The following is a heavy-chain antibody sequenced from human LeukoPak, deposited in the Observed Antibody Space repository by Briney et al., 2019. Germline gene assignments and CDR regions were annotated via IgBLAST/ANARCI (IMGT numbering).Heavy chain of an antibody. CDR2: IWYDGSNK. CDR1: GFTFSSYG. D-gene: IGHD6-13*01. CDR3: ARDPAPFDSSPSYMDV. Sequence: GGSLRLSCAASGFTFSSYGMHWVRQAPGKGLEWVAVIWYDGSNKYYADSVKGRFTISRDNSKNTLYLQMNSLRAEDTAVYYCARDPAPFDSSPSYMDVWGKGTTVTVSS. J-gene: IGHJ6*03. V-gene: IGHV3-33*01.